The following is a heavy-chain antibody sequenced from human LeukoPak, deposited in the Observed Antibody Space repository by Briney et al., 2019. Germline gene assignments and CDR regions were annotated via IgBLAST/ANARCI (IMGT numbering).Heavy chain of an antibody. D-gene: IGHD6-13*01. CDR1: GGSISSGSYY. CDR2: IYTSGST. Sequence: PSQTLSLTCTVSGGSISSGSYYWSWIRQPAGKGLEWIGRIYTSGSTNYNPSLKSRVTISVDTSKNQFSLKLSSVTAADTAVYYCARLADSSSWYEASDYWGQGTLVTVSS. J-gene: IGHJ4*02. V-gene: IGHV4-61*02. CDR3: ARLADSSSWYEASDY.